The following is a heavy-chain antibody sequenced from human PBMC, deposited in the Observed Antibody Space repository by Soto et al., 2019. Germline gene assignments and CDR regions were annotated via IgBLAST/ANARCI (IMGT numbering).Heavy chain of an antibody. Sequence: QVQLVQSGAEVKKPGSSVKVSCKASGGTFSSYAISWVRQAPGQGLEWMGGIIPIFGTANYAQKFQGRVXIXAGXSTSTAYMELSSLRSEDTAVYYCARGRLPIDGMDVWGQGTTVTVSS. CDR2: IIPIFGTA. CDR3: ARGRLPIDGMDV. J-gene: IGHJ6*02. D-gene: IGHD6-25*01. CDR1: GGTFSSYA. V-gene: IGHV1-69*12.